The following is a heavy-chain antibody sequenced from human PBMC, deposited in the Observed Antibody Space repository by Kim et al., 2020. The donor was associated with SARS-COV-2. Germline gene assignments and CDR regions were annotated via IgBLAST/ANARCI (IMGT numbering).Heavy chain of an antibody. D-gene: IGHD2-2*01. CDR3: ARDGWTEVVPAGNKYYYYGMDV. J-gene: IGHJ6*02. CDR2: ISSSGSTI. CDR1: GFTFSSYE. Sequence: GGSLRLSCAASGFTFSSYEMNWVRQAPGKGLEWVSYISSSGSTIYYADSVKGRFTISRDNAKNSLYLQMNSLRAEDTAVYYCARDGWTEVVPAGNKYYYYGMDVWGQGTTVTVSS. V-gene: IGHV3-48*03.